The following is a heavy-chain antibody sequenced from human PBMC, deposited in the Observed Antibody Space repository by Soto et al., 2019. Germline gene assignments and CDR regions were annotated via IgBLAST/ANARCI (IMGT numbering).Heavy chain of an antibody. Sequence: QVQLVQSGAEVKKPGASVKVSCKASGYTFTSYYMHWVRQAPGQGLEWMGIINPSGGSTSYAQKFQGRVTMTRDTSTSTVYMELSSLRSEDTAVYYCARDDTTVSKPRPAYYFDYWGQGTLVTVSS. CDR3: ARDDTTVSKPRPAYYFDY. V-gene: IGHV1-46*01. J-gene: IGHJ4*02. D-gene: IGHD4-17*01. CDR2: INPSGGST. CDR1: GYTFTSYY.